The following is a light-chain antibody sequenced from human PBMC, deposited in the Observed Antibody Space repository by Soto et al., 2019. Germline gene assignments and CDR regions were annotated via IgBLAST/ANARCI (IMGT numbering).Light chain of an antibody. Sequence: QSALTQPASVSGSPGQSITISCTGTSGDVGGYYYVSWYQQLPGKAPKLMISEVSNRPSGVSNRFSGSKSGNTASLTISGLQAEGEADYYCSSYTSGGTIFGTGTKLTVL. J-gene: IGLJ1*01. CDR2: EVS. CDR1: SGDVGGYYY. CDR3: SSYTSGGTI. V-gene: IGLV2-14*01.